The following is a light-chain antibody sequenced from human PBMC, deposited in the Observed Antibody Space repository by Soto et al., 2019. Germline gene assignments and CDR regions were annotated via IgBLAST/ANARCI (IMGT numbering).Light chain of an antibody. J-gene: IGLJ2*01. CDR3: SSYTSSSTYVV. CDR1: SSDVGSYNR. CDR2: EVS. V-gene: IGLV2-18*02. Sequence: QSALTQPPSVSGSPGQSVTISCTGTSSDVGSYNRVSWYQQPPGTAPKLMIYEVSNRPSGVPDRFSGSKSGNTASLTISGLQAEDEADYYCSSYTSSSTYVVFDGGTKVTVL.